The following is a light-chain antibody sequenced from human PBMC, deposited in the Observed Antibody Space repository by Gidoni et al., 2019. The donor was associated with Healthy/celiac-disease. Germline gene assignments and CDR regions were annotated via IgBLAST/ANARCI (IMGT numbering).Light chain of an antibody. V-gene: IGLV2-14*01. CDR3: SSYTSSSTLGLV. CDR1: SSDVGGSNY. J-gene: IGLJ2*01. Sequence: QSALTQPASVSGSPGQSITISCTGTSSDVGGSNYVSWYQQHPGKAPKLMIYEVSNRPSGVSNRFSGSKSGNTASLTISGLQAEDEADYYCSSYTSSSTLGLVFGGGTKLTVL. CDR2: EVS.